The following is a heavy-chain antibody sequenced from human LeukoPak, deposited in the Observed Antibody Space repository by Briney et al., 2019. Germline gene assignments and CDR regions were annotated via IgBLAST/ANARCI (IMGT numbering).Heavy chain of an antibody. D-gene: IGHD2-15*01. CDR3: ASLPYSAPFSFDY. J-gene: IGHJ4*02. CDR2: IYSGGNT. V-gene: IGHV3-53*01. CDR1: GFTVSSNY. Sequence: GGSLRLSCAASGFTVSSNYMSWVRQAPGKGLEWVSVIYSGGNTYYADSVKGRFTISRDNSKNTLYLQMNSLRAEDTAVYYCASLPYSAPFSFDYWGQGTLVTVPS.